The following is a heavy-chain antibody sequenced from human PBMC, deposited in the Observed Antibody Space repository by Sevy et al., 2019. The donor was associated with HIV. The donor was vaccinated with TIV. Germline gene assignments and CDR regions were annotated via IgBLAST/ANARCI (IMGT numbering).Heavy chain of an antibody. Sequence: ASVKVSCKASGYTFTSYGISWVRQAPGQGLEWMGWISAYNGNTNYAQKLQGRVTMTTDTSTSTAYMELRRLRSDDTAVYYCARVESAATFPYYYYYMDVWGKGTTVTVSS. CDR2: ISAYNGNT. D-gene: IGHD2-15*01. CDR3: ARVESAATFPYYYYYMDV. CDR1: GYTFTSYG. V-gene: IGHV1-18*01. J-gene: IGHJ6*03.